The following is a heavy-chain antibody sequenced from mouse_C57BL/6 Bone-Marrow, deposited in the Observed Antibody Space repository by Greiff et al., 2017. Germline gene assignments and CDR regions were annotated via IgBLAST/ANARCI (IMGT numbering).Heavy chain of an antibody. Sequence: VQLVESGAELVRPGTSVKVSCKASGYAFTNYLIEWVKQRPGQGLEWIGVINPGSGGTNYNEKFKGKATLTADKSSSTAYMQLSSLTSEDSAVYFCARAHYGSFAYWGQGTLVTVSA. J-gene: IGHJ3*01. V-gene: IGHV1-54*01. D-gene: IGHD1-1*01. CDR3: ARAHYGSFAY. CDR1: GYAFTNYL. CDR2: INPGSGGT.